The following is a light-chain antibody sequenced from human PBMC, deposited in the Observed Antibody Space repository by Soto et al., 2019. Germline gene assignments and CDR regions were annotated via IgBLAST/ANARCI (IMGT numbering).Light chain of an antibody. V-gene: IGKV1-33*01. CDR2: DAF. CDR3: QQYDSFPRT. J-gene: IGKJ1*01. CDR1: QDISHY. Sequence: DIQMTQSPSSLSASAGDRVTITCQASQDISHYLNWDQQKPGKAPKLLIDDAFNLETGVPSRFSGSGSGTDFTFTISSLQPEDIATYYCQQYDSFPRTFGQGTQVDIK.